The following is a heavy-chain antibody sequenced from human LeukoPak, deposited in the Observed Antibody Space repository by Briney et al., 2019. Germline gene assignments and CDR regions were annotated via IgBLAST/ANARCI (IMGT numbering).Heavy chain of an antibody. V-gene: IGHV4-34*01. D-gene: IGHD2/OR15-2a*01. CDR2: INHSRST. J-gene: IGHJ4*02. CDR3: ARGTPPQLLLFGH. Sequence: SETLSLTCAVYGGSFSCYYWSWIRQPPGKGLEWIGEINHSRSTNYNPSLKSRVTISVDTSKNQFSLKLSSVTAADTAVYYCARGTPPQLLLFGHWGQGTLVTVSS. CDR1: GGSFSCYY.